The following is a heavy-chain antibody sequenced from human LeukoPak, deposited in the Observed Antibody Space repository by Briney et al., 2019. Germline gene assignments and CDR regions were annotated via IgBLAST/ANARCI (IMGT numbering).Heavy chain of an antibody. Sequence: GGSLRLSCAASGFTFSSYAMSWVRQAPGKGLEWVSAISGSGGSTYYADSVKGRFTISRDNSKNTLYLQMSSLRAEDTAVYYCAKAGYGVSSWYPFGYWGQGTLVTVSS. V-gene: IGHV3-23*01. D-gene: IGHD6-13*01. CDR1: GFTFSSYA. CDR2: ISGSGGST. CDR3: AKAGYGVSSWYPFGY. J-gene: IGHJ4*02.